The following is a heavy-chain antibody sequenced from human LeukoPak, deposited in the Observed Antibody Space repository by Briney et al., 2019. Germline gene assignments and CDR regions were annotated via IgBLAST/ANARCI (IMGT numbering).Heavy chain of an antibody. Sequence: SVKVSCKASGGTFSSYAISWVRQAPGQGLEWMGGIIPIFGTANYAQKFQGRVTITADESTSTAYMELSSLRSEDTAVYYCARGSLADIVARYCSGGSCYSFDYWGQGTLVTVSS. CDR3: ARGSLADIVARYCSGGSCYSFDY. J-gene: IGHJ4*02. D-gene: IGHD2-15*01. CDR2: IIPIFGTA. CDR1: GGTFSSYA. V-gene: IGHV1-69*13.